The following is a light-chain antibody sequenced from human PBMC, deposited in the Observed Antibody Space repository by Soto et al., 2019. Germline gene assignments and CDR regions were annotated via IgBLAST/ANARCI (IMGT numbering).Light chain of an antibody. CDR2: DAS. J-gene: IGKJ5*01. CDR1: QSVRSK. V-gene: IGKV3-15*01. Sequence: EIVMTQSPGTLSVSPGERATLSCRASQSVRSKLAWYQQKPGQAPRLLIYDASTRVTGIPARFSGSGSGTEFTLTIRSLQSEDFAVYYCQQYNNWPPITFGQGTRLEIK. CDR3: QQYNNWPPIT.